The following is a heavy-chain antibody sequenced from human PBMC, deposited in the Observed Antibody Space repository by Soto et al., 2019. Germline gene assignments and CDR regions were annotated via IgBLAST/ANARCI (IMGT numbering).Heavy chain of an antibody. CDR3: ARLVYDTRLDYMYFDF. Sequence: PSETLSLTCAVSGVSISSGNWWTWVRQSPQGGLEYIGEIFHDGTANYYPSFQRRIAMSVDTSKNQISLRLASVTASDTAIYYCARLVYDTRLDYMYFDFWGRGALVTV. CDR2: IFHDGTA. D-gene: IGHD3-16*01. CDR1: GVSISSGNW. J-gene: IGHJ4*02. V-gene: IGHV4-4*02.